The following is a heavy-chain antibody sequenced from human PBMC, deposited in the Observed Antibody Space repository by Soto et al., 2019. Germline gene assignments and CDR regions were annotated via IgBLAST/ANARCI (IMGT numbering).Heavy chain of an antibody. CDR2: ISWNSNTI. J-gene: IGHJ4*02. CDR1: GFTFDNYA. CDR3: AKDTGSN. V-gene: IGHV3-9*01. D-gene: IGHD6-25*01. Sequence: GGSLRLSCAASGFTFDNYAMHWVRQAPGKVLEWVSGISWNSNTIAYADSVKGRFTISRDNAKKSLYLQMNSLRAEDTAFYYCAKDTGSNWGQGTLVTVSS.